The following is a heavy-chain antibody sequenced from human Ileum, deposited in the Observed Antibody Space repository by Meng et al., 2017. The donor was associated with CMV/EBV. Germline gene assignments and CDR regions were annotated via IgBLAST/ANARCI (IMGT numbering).Heavy chain of an antibody. CDR1: GFTFSTYE. J-gene: IGHJ4*02. Sequence: SCDASGFTFSTYEMNWVRQAPGKGLEWISFISSGGGVAYYADSVRGRFTVSRDNAKNSLYLQMNSVRAEDTAVYYCARDPSPELLKYFDHWGQGTLVTVSS. V-gene: IGHV3-48*03. CDR3: ARDPSPELLKYFDH. CDR2: ISSGGGVA. D-gene: IGHD3-10*01.